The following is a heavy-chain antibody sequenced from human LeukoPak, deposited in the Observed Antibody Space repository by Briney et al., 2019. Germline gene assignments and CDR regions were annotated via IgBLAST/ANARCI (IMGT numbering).Heavy chain of an antibody. CDR2: ISSSGSTI. Sequence: GGSLRLSCAASGFTFSDYYMSWIRQAPGKGLEWVSYISSSGSTIYYADSVKGRFTISRDNAKNSLYLQMNSLRAEDTAVYYCARAIVVPAAIGGYYYMDVWGKGTTVTVSS. CDR3: ARAIVVPAAIGGYYYMDV. CDR1: GFTFSDYY. J-gene: IGHJ6*03. V-gene: IGHV3-11*04. D-gene: IGHD2-2*02.